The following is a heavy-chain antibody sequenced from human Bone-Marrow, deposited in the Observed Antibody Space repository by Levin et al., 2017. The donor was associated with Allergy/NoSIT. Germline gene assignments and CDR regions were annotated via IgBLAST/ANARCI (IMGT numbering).Heavy chain of an antibody. CDR2: IHYSGTT. CDR1: GGSISGHH. D-gene: IGHD2-21*01. Sequence: SQTLSLTCTVSGGSISGHHWSWIRQPPGKALEWIGNIHYSGTTKYNTSLKSRVTISVDTSKNQFSLKLSSVTAADTAVYYCGRDRSIKNQDGDFWYYGMDVWGQGTTVSVSS. CDR3: GRDRSIKNQDGDFWYYGMDV. V-gene: IGHV4-59*11. J-gene: IGHJ6*02.